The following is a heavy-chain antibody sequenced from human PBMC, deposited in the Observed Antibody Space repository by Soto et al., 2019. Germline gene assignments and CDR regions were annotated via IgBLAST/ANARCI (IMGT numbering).Heavy chain of an antibody. D-gene: IGHD6-19*01. J-gene: IGHJ1*01. V-gene: IGHV1-18*01. CDR2: VSGKNGNT. Sequence: QVQLVQSGAEVKKPGASVKVSCKASGYTFTSNGISWVRQAPGQGLEWMGWVSGKNGNTNTAQKFYGRVTMTSDTSTNTAYMELRSLRSDDTAVYYCARDPVEQWLEHREYFQHWGQGTPVTVSS. CDR1: GYTFTSNG. CDR3: ARDPVEQWLEHREYFQH.